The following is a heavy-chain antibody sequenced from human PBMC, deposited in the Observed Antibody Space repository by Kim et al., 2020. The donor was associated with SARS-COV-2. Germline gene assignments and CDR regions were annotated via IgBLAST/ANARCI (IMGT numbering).Heavy chain of an antibody. J-gene: IGHJ6*02. Sequence: RVTISVDTSKNQFSLKLSSVTAADTAVYYCARVRLSMVRGVIYYYYGMDVWGQGTTVTVSS. V-gene: IGHV4-34*01. D-gene: IGHD3-10*01. CDR3: ARVRLSMVRGVIYYYYGMDV.